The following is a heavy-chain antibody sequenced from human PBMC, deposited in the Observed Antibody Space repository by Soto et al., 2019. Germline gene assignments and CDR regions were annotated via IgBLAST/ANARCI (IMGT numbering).Heavy chain of an antibody. J-gene: IGHJ6*02. CDR2: INHSGSI. Sequence: SETLSLTCAVYGGSFGGYYWSWIRQPPRKGLEWIGEINHSGSINYNPSLKSRVTISVDTSKNQFSLKLSSVTAADTDVYYCARGRAVAGNIYYYYYGMDVWGQGTTVTVS. CDR3: ARGRAVAGNIYYYYYGMDV. D-gene: IGHD6-19*01. V-gene: IGHV4-34*01. CDR1: GGSFGGYY.